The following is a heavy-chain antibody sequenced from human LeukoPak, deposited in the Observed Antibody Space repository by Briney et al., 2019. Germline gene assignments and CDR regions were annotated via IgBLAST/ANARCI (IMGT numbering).Heavy chain of an antibody. D-gene: IGHD6-13*01. CDR2: ISDSGGNT. J-gene: IGHJ5*02. V-gene: IGHV3-23*01. Sequence: GGSLRLSCAASGFTFSGYAMSWVRQAPGKGLEWVSSISDSGGNTYYADSVQGRFTLSRDNSKNTLYLQMNSLRADDTAVYYCGKDLWGSSWYNWFDPWGQGTLVTVAS. CDR3: GKDLWGSSWYNWFDP. CDR1: GFTFSGYA.